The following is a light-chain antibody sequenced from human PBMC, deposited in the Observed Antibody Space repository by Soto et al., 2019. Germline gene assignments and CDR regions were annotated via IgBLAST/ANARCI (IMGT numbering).Light chain of an antibody. J-gene: IGKJ1*01. CDR3: QHYGTPII. CDR2: GAS. V-gene: IGKV3-20*01. Sequence: EIVLTQSPATLSLSPGERPTLSCVASQSVSRSYLAWYQQKPGQAPRILIYGASGRATAIPDRFSGSGSGTEFTLIINRMAPEDFALYYCQHYGTPIIFGQGTKVDIK. CDR1: QSVSRSY.